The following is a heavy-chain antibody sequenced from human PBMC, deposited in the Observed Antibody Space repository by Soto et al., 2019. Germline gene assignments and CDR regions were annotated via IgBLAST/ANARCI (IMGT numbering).Heavy chain of an antibody. J-gene: IGHJ6*02. CDR1: GYTFTSYG. V-gene: IGHV1-18*01. D-gene: IGHD3-22*01. CDR3: AREVRRLLLVGLKETSHYGMAF. Sequence: SVKVSCKASGYTFTSYGISWVRQAPGQGLEWMGWISAYNGNTNYAQKLQGRVTMTTDTSTSTAYMELRSLRSDDSAVYYCAREVRRLLLVGLKETSHYGMAFWGQGTTVTVSS. CDR2: ISAYNGNT.